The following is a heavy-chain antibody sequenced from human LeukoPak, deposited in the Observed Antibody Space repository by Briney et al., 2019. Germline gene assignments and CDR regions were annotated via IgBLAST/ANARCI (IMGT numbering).Heavy chain of an antibody. CDR1: GFTLSSYW. Sequence: GGSLRLSCAASGFTLSSYWMHWVRQDPGKGLVWVSRFNYDETTTTYADSVKGRFTISRDNAKNTLYLQMNSLRAEDTAVYYCVRSHQGGFDYWGQGTLVTVSS. V-gene: IGHV3-74*01. J-gene: IGHJ4*02. CDR2: FNYDETTT. CDR3: VRSHQGGFDY. D-gene: IGHD2-2*01.